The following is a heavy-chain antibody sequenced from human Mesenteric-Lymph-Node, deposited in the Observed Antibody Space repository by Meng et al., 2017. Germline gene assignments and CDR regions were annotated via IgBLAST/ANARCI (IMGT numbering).Heavy chain of an antibody. V-gene: IGHV4-4*02. CDR2: IYHSGST. CDR1: GGSISISTW. J-gene: IGHJ4*02. CDR3: ARVGAYCGGDCYHPR. Sequence: QGPRQESGLGLVKPSGTLSLPCAVSGGSISISTWWSWVRQPPGKGLEWIGEIYHSGSTNYNPSLKSRVTISVDESKNQFSLRLSSVTAADTAVYYCARVGAYCGGDCYHPRWGQGTLVTVSS. D-gene: IGHD2-21*02.